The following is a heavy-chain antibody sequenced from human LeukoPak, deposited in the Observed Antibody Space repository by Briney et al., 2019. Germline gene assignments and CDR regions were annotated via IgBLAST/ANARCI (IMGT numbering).Heavy chain of an antibody. D-gene: IGHD3-9*01. J-gene: IGHJ6*02. CDR2: ISAYNGNT. CDR1: GYTFTSYG. Sequence: GASVKVSCKASGYTFTSYGISWVQQAPGQGLEWMGWISAYNGNTNYAQKLQGRVTMTTDTSTSTAYMELRSLRSDDTAVYYCARVHVLRYFDWLPRDGMDVWGQGTTVTVSS. CDR3: ARVHVLRYFDWLPRDGMDV. V-gene: IGHV1-18*01.